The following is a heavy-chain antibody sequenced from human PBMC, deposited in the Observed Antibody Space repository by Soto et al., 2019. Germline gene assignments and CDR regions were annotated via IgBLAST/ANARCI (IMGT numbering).Heavy chain of an antibody. Sequence: PSETLSLTCTVSGVSIISSSYYWVLIRQPPGKGLEWIGSIYYSGSTYYNPSLKSRVTISVDTSKNQFSLKLSSVTAADTAVYYCASHHFLEWQPPAWFDYWGQGTLVTVSS. CDR1: GVSIISSSYY. D-gene: IGHD3-3*01. V-gene: IGHV4-39*01. CDR3: ASHHFLEWQPPAWFDY. CDR2: IYYSGST. J-gene: IGHJ4*02.